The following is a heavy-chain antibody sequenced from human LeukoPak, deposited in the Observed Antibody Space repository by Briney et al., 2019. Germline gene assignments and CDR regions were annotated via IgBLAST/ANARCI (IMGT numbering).Heavy chain of an antibody. J-gene: IGHJ4*02. CDR3: ARVRYGGGDSYPFDY. V-gene: IGHV4-59*01. CDR1: GGSFSGYY. D-gene: IGHD2-21*01. CDR2: IYYSGST. Sequence: PSETLSLTCTVSGGSFSGYYWTWLRQPPGKGLEWIGYIYYSGSTNYNPSLKSRVTISVDTSKNQFSLKLSPVTAADTAVYYCARVRYGGGDSYPFDYWGQGTLVTVSS.